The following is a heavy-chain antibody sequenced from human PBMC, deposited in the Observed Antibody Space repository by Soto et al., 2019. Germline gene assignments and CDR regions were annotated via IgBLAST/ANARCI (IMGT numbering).Heavy chain of an antibody. CDR2: VYYTGTT. CDR1: GGSISSYY. V-gene: IGHV4-59*01. Sequence: QVQLQESGPGLVKPSETLSLTCTVSGGSISSYYWSWIRQPPGKGLEWIGYVYYTGTTNYNPSLKSRDTISVDTSKNQFALKLRSVTAADTAVYFCARGVFFSDSGGYSPYFDFWGLGILVTVSS. CDR3: ARGVFFSDSGGYSPYFDF. D-gene: IGHD3-22*01. J-gene: IGHJ4*02.